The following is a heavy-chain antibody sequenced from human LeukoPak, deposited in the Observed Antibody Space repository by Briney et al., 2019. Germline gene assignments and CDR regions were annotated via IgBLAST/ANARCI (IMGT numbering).Heavy chain of an antibody. Sequence: SETLSLTCTVSGGSISSYYWSWIRQPAGKGLEWIGRIYTSGSTNYNPSLKSRVTMSVDTSKNQFSLKLSSVTAADTAVYYCARVTLYCGGDCYYFDYWGQGTLVTVSS. CDR3: ARVTLYCGGDCYYFDY. V-gene: IGHV4-4*07. D-gene: IGHD2-21*02. J-gene: IGHJ4*02. CDR2: IYTSGST. CDR1: GGSISSYY.